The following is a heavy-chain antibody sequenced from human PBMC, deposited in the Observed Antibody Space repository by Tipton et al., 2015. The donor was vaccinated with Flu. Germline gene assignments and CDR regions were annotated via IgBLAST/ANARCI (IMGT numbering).Heavy chain of an antibody. CDR1: GFTFSSYA. D-gene: IGHD3-22*01. V-gene: IGHV3-23*01. J-gene: IGHJ4*02. CDR3: AKLPTNNYYDSSGYFRLDYFDY. CDR2: ISGSGGST. Sequence: SLRLSCAASGFTFSSYAMSWVRQAPGKGLEWVSAISGSGGSTYYADSVKGRFTISRDNSKNTLYLQMNSLRAEDTAVYYCAKLPTNNYYDSSGYFRLDYFDYWGQGTLVTVSS.